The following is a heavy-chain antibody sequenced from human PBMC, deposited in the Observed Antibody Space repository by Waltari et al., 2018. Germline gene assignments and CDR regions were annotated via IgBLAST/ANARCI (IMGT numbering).Heavy chain of an antibody. V-gene: IGHV4-39*07. CDR1: GGSLSSSSYY. J-gene: IGHJ4*02. Sequence: QLQLQESGPGLVKPSETLSLPCTVSGGSLSSSSYYWGWIRQPPGKGLEWIGSIYYSGSTYYNPSLKSRVTISVDTSKNQFSLKLSSVTAADTAVYYCASRKGPDPTDYWGQGTLVTVSS. CDR2: IYYSGST. CDR3: ASRKGPDPTDY.